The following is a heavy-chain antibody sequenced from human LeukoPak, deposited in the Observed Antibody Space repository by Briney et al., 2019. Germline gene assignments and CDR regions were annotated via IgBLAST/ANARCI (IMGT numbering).Heavy chain of an antibody. D-gene: IGHD3-16*01. CDR2: ISGVGSST. V-gene: IGHV3-23*01. Sequence: GGSLRLSCAASGFTFSNYAMSWVRQAPGKGLEWISSISGVGSSTYYADSVKGRITISRDNSKNTLYLQMNSLRAEDTAVYYCGAEWGVFYFDYWGQGTLVPVSS. CDR1: GFTFSNYA. CDR3: GAEWGVFYFDY. J-gene: IGHJ4*02.